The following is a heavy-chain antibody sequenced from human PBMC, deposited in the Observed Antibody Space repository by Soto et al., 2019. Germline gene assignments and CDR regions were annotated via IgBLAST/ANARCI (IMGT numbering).Heavy chain of an antibody. CDR2: INSDGSST. CDR3: ARVVRIFGVVSYCYQLAV. V-gene: IGHV3-74*01. D-gene: IGHD3-3*01. CDR1: GFTFSSYW. Sequence: GGSLRLSCAASGFTFSSYWMHWVRQAPGKGLVWVSRINSDGSSTSYADSVKGRFTISRDNAKNTLYLQMNSLRAEDTAVYYCARVVRIFGVVSYCYQLAVWAQRTTVPVSS. J-gene: IGHJ6*02.